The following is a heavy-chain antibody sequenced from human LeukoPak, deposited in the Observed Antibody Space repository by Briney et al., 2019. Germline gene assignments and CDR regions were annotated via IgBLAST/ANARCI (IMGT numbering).Heavy chain of an antibody. CDR3: ASPIGYFDY. CDR1: GFTFSSYG. J-gene: IGHJ4*02. V-gene: IGHV3-33*01. Sequence: GRSLRLSCAASGFTFSSYGMHWVRQAPGKGLEGVAVIWYDGSNKYYADSVKGRFTISRDNSKNTLYLQMNSLRAEDTAVYYCASPIGYFDYWGQGTLVTVSS. CDR2: IWYDGSNK.